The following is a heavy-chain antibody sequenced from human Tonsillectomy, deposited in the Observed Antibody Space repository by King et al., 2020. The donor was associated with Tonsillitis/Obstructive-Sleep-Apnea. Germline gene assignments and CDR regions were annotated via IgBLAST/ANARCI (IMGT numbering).Heavy chain of an antibody. CDR3: AIQGLASCSSDHCRVDNPFEN. CDR1: GFTFGSYA. D-gene: IGHD2-2*01. CDR2: ISPLGDYI. Sequence: VQLVESGGGLVQPGGSLRLSCAASGFTFGSYAMTWVRQAPGKGLEWVSSISPLGDYIYYADSVKGRLTVSRDNSKNTLSVQMNSLRAEDTTVYYCAIQGLASCSSDHCRVDNPFENWGQGTMVTVSS. V-gene: IGHV3-23*04. J-gene: IGHJ3*02.